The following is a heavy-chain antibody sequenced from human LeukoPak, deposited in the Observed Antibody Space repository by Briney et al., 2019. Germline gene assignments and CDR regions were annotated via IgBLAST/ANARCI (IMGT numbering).Heavy chain of an antibody. D-gene: IGHD5-12*01. CDR1: GASITRYF. CDR2: ISSGGST. CDR3: ARGDDYKSTLFDY. J-gene: IGHJ4*02. Sequence: SETLSLTCTVSGASITRYFWNWIRQPPGKELEWIGYISSGGSTNYNPSLESRVTISIDTSKNQFSLKLTSATAADTAVYYCARGDDYKSTLFDYGGQGTLVTV. V-gene: IGHV4-59*01.